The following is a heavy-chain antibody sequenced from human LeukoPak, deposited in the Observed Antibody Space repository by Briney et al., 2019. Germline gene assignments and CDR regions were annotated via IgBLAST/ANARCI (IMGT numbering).Heavy chain of an antibody. CDR1: GFSFSSYY. CDR3: AKDGGLWVSAHWGDS. CDR2: ITTSDGNT. J-gene: IGHJ4*02. V-gene: IGHV3-23*01. D-gene: IGHD7-27*01. Sequence: QAGGSLRLSCAASGFSFSSYYMSWVRQAPGKGLEWVSTITTSDGNTYYADSVKGRFTVSRDNSKNTLFLQMNSLRAEDTAVYYCAKDGGLWVSAHWGDSWGRGTLVTVSS.